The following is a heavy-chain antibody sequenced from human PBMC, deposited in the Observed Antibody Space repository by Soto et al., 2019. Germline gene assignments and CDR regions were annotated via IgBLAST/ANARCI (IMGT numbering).Heavy chain of an antibody. CDR3: ARVMGNTYYYGSGSSDY. D-gene: IGHD3-10*01. CDR1: GFTFSDYY. Sequence: GGSLRLSCAASGFTFSDYYMSWIRQAPGKGLEWVSYISSSSSYTNYADSVKGRFTISRDNAKNSLYLQMNSLRAEDTAVYYCARVMGNTYYYGSGSSDYWGQGTLVTVSS. V-gene: IGHV3-11*06. J-gene: IGHJ4*02. CDR2: ISSSSSYT.